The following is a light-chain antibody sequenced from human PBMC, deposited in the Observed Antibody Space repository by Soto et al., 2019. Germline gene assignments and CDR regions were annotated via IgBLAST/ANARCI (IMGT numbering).Light chain of an antibody. Sequence: QAVVTQPPSVSGTPGQRVTISCSGSSSNIGGNSVNWYHQVPGTAPKLLMYSNYHRPSGVPDRFSGSKSGTSASLAISGLQSEDEGDYYCAAWEDSMNGPVFGGGTKLTVL. CDR2: SNY. CDR1: SSNIGGNS. J-gene: IGLJ3*02. V-gene: IGLV1-44*01. CDR3: AAWEDSMNGPV.